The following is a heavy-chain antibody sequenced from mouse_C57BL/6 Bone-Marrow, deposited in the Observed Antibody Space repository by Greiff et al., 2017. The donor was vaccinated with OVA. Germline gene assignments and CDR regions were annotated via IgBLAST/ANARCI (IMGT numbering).Heavy chain of an antibody. CDR3: ARQNYAMDY. CDR2: ISNGGGSN. CDR1: GFTFSDYY. Sequence: EVMLVESGGGLVQPGGSLKLSCAASGFTFSDYYMYWVRQTPEKRLEGVAYISNGGGSNYYPDTVKGRFTITRDNTNNTLDLKISRLKSEDTAMYYCARQNYAMDYWGQGTSVTVSS. J-gene: IGHJ4*01. V-gene: IGHV5-12*01.